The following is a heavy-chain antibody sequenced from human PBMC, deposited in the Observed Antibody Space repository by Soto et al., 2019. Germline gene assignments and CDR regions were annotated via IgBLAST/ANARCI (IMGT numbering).Heavy chain of an antibody. D-gene: IGHD1-1*01. CDR1: GGSISSGGYS. Sequence: QLQLQESGSGLVRPSQTLSLTCAVSGGSISSGGYSWNWIRQPPGKGLEWIGYIYHSGSTLYNPSPKSRVTISVDKSTIQFSLKLSSVTAADTAVYYCARDQLEGNWFDPWGQGTLVTVSS. V-gene: IGHV4-30-2*01. J-gene: IGHJ5*02. CDR3: ARDQLEGNWFDP. CDR2: IYHSGST.